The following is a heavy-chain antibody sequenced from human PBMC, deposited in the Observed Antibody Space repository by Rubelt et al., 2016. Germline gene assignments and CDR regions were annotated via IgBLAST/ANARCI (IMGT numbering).Heavy chain of an antibody. V-gene: IGHV3-21*01. D-gene: IGHD2-15*01. CDR3: ARDGLVVVAANYYYYGMDV. Sequence: GGGVVQPGRSLRLSCAASGFIFSSYAVHWVRQAPGKGLEWVSSISSSSSYIYYADSVKGRFTISRDNAKNSLYLQMNSLRAEDTAVYYCARDGLVVVAANYYYYGMDVWGQGTTVTVSS. CDR2: ISSSSSYI. CDR1: GFIFSSYA. J-gene: IGHJ6*02.